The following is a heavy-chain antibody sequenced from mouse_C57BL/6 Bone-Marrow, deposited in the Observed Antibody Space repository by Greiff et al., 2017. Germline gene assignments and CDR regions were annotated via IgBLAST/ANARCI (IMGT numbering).Heavy chain of an antibody. CDR1: GFNIKDDY. D-gene: IGHD1-1*01. Sequence: EVQLQQSGAELVRPGASVKLSCTASGFNIKDDYMHWVKQRPEQGLEWIGWIGPENGDTEYASKFQGKATISADTSSNTAYLPLRRLTSEDTAVNDCTTHSYDSSCVYFDYWGKGTTLTVSS. CDR2: IGPENGDT. CDR3: TTHSYDSSCVYFDY. J-gene: IGHJ2*01. V-gene: IGHV14-4*01.